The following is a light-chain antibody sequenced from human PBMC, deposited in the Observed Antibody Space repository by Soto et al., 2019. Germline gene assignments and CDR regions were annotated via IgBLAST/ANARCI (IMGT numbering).Light chain of an antibody. CDR1: QSVSSSY. CDR2: GAS. V-gene: IGKV3-20*01. Sequence: EIVLTQSAGSLSLSPGERATLSYRASQSVSSSYLAWYQQKPGQAPRLLIYGASSRATGIPDRFSGSGSGTDFTLTISRLEPEDFAVYYCQQYGRSWTFGQGTKVEIK. CDR3: QQYGRSWT. J-gene: IGKJ1*01.